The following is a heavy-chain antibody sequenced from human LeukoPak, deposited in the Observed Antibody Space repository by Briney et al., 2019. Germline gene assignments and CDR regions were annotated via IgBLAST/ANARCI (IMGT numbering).Heavy chain of an antibody. CDR1: GGSISSYY. CDR2: IYYSGSA. V-gene: IGHV4-59*01. Sequence: PSETLSLTCTVSGGSISSYYWSWIRQPPGKGLEWIGYIYYSGSANYNPSLKSRVTISVDTSKNQFSLKLSSVTAADTAVYYCAREPPKNGYCSSTSCSYYYMDVWGKGTTVTVSS. D-gene: IGHD2-2*03. CDR3: AREPPKNGYCSSTSCSYYYMDV. J-gene: IGHJ6*03.